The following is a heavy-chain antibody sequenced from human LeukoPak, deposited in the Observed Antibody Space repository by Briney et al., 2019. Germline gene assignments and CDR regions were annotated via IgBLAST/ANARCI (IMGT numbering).Heavy chain of an antibody. CDR2: IKQDGSEK. Sequence: PGGSLRLSCVGSGFTFSDYWMSWVRQAPGKGLEWVGNIKQDGSEKDYVDALKGRFTISRDNAKKSLDLQMNSLRAEDTAFYYCAKVRGTYSSGYFFDYWGQGTLVTVSS. V-gene: IGHV3-7*03. CDR1: GFTFSDYW. D-gene: IGHD6-19*01. CDR3: AKVRGTYSSGYFFDY. J-gene: IGHJ4*02.